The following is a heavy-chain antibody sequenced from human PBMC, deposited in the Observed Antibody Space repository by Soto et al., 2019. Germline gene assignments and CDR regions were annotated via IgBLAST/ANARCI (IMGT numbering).Heavy chain of an antibody. CDR1: GDSISNYQ. D-gene: IGHD5-12*01. J-gene: IGHJ4*02. CDR3: AGYIRPGSFRFDY. Sequence: QVQLQESGPGLVRPSETLSLTCTVSGDSISNYQWSWIRQSPDKGLEWIGYIFNSGHTIYNPSVRGRSPISPDSSMNHFSLRLTSVTAADTAIYYCAGYIRPGSFRFDYWGQGALVTVFS. V-gene: IGHV4-4*09. CDR2: IFNSGHT.